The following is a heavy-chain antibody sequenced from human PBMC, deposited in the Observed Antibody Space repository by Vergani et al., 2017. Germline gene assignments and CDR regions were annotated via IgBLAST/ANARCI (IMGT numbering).Heavy chain of an antibody. V-gene: IGHV3-11*01. CDR1: GFSFSDHY. CDR3: ARDHRDYNNYPGTFDI. D-gene: IGHD5-24*01. CDR2: ISNSGNNI. J-gene: IGHJ6*02. Sequence: QVQLVESGGGLVKPGGSLRLSCAASGFSFSDHYMTWIRQAPGKGLEWVSYISNSGNNIEYADSVKGRFSISRDNAKSSLFLQMDSLRAEDTAVYYCARDHRDYNNYPGTFDIWGQGTTVTVSS.